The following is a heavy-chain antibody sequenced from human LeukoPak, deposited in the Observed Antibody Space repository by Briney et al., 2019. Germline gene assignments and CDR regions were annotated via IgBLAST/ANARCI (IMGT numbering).Heavy chain of an antibody. CDR2: IYYSGST. CDR3: AVGYSYGLRWNAFDI. V-gene: IGHV4-59*01. Sequence: SETLSLTCTVSGGSISSYYWSWIRQPPGKGLEWIGYIYYSGSTNYNPSLKSRVTISVDTSKNQFSLKLSSVTAADTAVYYCAVGYSYGLRWNAFDIWGQGTMVTVSS. J-gene: IGHJ3*02. CDR1: GGSISSYY. D-gene: IGHD5-18*01.